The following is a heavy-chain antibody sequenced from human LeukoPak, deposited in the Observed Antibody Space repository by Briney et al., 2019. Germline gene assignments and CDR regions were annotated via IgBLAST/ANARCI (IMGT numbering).Heavy chain of an antibody. CDR1: GGSISSSSYY. CDR3: ARVVPTSRGIAAAGPPNPKGPFDY. CDR2: IYYSGST. V-gene: IGHV4-39*07. J-gene: IGHJ4*02. D-gene: IGHD6-13*01. Sequence: KSSETLSLTCTVSGGSISSSSYYWGWIRQPPGKGLEWIGSIYYSGSTYYNPSLKSRVIISVDTSKNQFSLKLSSVTAADTAVYYCARVVPTSRGIAAAGPPNPKGPFDYWGQGTLVTVSS.